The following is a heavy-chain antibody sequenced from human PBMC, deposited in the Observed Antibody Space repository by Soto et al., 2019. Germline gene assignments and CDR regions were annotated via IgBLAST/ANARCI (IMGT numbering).Heavy chain of an antibody. Sequence: SETLSLTCTVSGGSISSYYWSWIRQPPGKGLEWIGYIYYSGSTNYNPSLKSRVTISVDTSKNQFSLKLSSVTAADTAVYYCASGGYGDYDFHYWGQGTLVTVSS. V-gene: IGHV4-59*01. J-gene: IGHJ4*02. CDR1: GGSISSYY. CDR2: IYYSGST. D-gene: IGHD4-17*01. CDR3: ASGGYGDYDFHY.